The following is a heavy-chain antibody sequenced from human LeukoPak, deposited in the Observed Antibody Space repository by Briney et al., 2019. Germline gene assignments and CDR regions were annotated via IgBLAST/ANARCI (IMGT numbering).Heavy chain of an antibody. CDR1: GFAFSNYW. J-gene: IGHJ4*02. CDR3: ARDQGVAGYVFGQ. Sequence: GGSLRLSCAASGFAFSNYWMTWVRQAPGKGLEWVSYISSSSSTIYYADSVKGRFTISRDNAKNSLYLQMNSLRAEDTAVYYCARDQGVAGYVFGQWGQGTLVTVSS. V-gene: IGHV3-48*04. D-gene: IGHD6-19*01. CDR2: ISSSSSTI.